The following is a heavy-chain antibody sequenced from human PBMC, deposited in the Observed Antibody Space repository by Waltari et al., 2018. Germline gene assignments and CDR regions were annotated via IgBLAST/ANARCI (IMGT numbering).Heavy chain of an antibody. V-gene: IGHV4-4*02. Sequence: QVQLQESGPGLVKPSGTLSLTCAVSGGSISSSNWWSWVRQPPGKGLEWIGEIYHSGSTNYNPSLKSRVTISVDKSKNQFSLKLRSEDTAVYYCARGHPPGGDYVYYYYGLDLWGQGTTVTVSS. CDR3: ARGHPPGGDYVYYYYGLDL. CDR1: GGSISSSNW. J-gene: IGHJ6*02. D-gene: IGHD4-17*01. CDR2: IYHSGST.